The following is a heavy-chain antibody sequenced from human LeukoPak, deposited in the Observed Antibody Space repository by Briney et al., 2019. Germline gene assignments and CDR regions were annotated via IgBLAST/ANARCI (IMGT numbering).Heavy chain of an antibody. Sequence: PSETLSLTCTVSGGSVSSSSYYWSWIRQPPGKGLEWIGYIYYSGSTNYNPSLKSRVTISVDTSKNQFSLKLSSVTAADTAVYYCARDMRYCSGGSCYSLGYFDYWGQGTLVTVSS. V-gene: IGHV4-61*01. D-gene: IGHD2-15*01. CDR2: IYYSGST. CDR3: ARDMRYCSGGSCYSLGYFDY. J-gene: IGHJ4*02. CDR1: GGSVSSSSYY.